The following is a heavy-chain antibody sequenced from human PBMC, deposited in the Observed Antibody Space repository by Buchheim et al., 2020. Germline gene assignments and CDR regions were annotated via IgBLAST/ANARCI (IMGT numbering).Heavy chain of an antibody. CDR1: GFTFSSYW. D-gene: IGHD6-6*01. V-gene: IGHV3-7*01. Sequence: EVQLVESGGGLVQPGGSLRLSCAASGFTFSSYWMSWVRQAPGKGLEWVANIKQDGSGKYYVDSVKGRFTISRDNAKNSLYLQMNSLRAEDTAVYYCARDKGIAARPGWFDPWGQGTL. CDR2: IKQDGSGK. J-gene: IGHJ5*02. CDR3: ARDKGIAARPGWFDP.